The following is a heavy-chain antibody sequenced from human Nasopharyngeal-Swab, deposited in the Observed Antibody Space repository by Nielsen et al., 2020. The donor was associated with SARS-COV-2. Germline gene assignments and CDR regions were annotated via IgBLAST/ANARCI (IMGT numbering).Heavy chain of an antibody. V-gene: IGHV4-31*03. CDR3: ARGRGIQLWLDY. J-gene: IGHJ4*02. CDR2: IYYSGST. Sequence: LRLSCTVSGGSISSGGYYWSWIRQQPGKGLEWIGYIYYSGSTYYNPSLKSRVTISVDTSKNQFSLKLSSVTAADTAVYYCARGRGIQLWLDYWGQGTLVTDSS. CDR1: GGSISSGGYY. D-gene: IGHD5-18*01.